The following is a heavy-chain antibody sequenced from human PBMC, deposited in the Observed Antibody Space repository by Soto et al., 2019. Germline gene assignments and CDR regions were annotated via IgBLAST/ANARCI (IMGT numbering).Heavy chain of an antibody. D-gene: IGHD5-18*01. J-gene: IGHJ4*02. CDR2: IYYSGST. CDR3: ASGYSYGRIDY. V-gene: IGHV4-59*01. CDR1: GGSISSYY. Sequence: QVQLQESGPGLVKPSETLSLTCTVSGGSISSYYWSWIRQPPGKGLEWIGYIYYSGSTNYNPSLKSRVTISVDTSKNQFSLKLSSVTAADTAVYYCASGYSYGRIDYWGQGTLVTVSS.